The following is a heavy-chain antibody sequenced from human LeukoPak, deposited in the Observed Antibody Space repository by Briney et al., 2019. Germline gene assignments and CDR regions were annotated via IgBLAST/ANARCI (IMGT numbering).Heavy chain of an antibody. V-gene: IGHV3-23*01. CDR3: AERLRFDY. J-gene: IGHJ4*02. Sequence: GSLRLSCTASGFTFGDYAMSWVRQAPGKGLEWVSAISGSGGSTYYADSVKGRFTISRDNSKNTLYLQMNSLRAEDTAVYYCAERLRFDYWGQGTLVTVSS. D-gene: IGHD3-16*01. CDR2: ISGSGGST. CDR1: GFTFGDYA.